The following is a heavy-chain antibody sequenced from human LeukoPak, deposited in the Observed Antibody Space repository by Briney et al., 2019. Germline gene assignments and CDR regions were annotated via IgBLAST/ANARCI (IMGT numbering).Heavy chain of an antibody. CDR3: ARDGGSPDCDDRSGYCDY. CDR1: GFTFSSYA. Sequence: PGGSLRLSCAASGFTFSSYAMNWVRQAPGKGLEYVSAISSNGGSTYYAHSVKGRFTISRDNSKNTLYLQMGSLRAEDMAVYYCARDGGSPDCDDRSGYCDYWGQGTLVTVSS. D-gene: IGHD3-22*01. V-gene: IGHV3-64*01. CDR2: ISSNGGST. J-gene: IGHJ4*02.